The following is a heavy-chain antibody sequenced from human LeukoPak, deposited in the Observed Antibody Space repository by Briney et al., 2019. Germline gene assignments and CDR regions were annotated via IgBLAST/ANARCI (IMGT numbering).Heavy chain of an antibody. D-gene: IGHD1-26*01. CDR3: AREQRSGDFQLLKY. CDR2: INPNSRGT. V-gene: IGHV1-2*02. Sequence: ASVKVSCKASGYTFTGYYIHWVRQAPGKGLEWMGWINPNSRGTNYPQKFQGRVTVTRDTSISTAYMELRGLRSDDTALYYCAREQRSGDFQLLKYWGQGTLVTVSS. CDR1: GYTFTGYY. J-gene: IGHJ4*02.